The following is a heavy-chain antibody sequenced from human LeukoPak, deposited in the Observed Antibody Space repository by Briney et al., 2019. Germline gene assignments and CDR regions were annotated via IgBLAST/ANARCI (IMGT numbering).Heavy chain of an antibody. CDR1: GVPISSYY. CDR3: AGGNYYDSGSSDWYFDL. V-gene: IGHV4-4*07. CDR2: IYTSEDT. Sequence: PSETLSLTCTVSGVPISSYYWDWIRQPAGKGLEWIGRIYTSEDTNYNPSLKSRLTMSVDTSKNQFSLRLSSVTAADTAVYYCAGGNYYDSGSSDWYFDLWGRGTLVTVSS. J-gene: IGHJ2*01. D-gene: IGHD3-10*01.